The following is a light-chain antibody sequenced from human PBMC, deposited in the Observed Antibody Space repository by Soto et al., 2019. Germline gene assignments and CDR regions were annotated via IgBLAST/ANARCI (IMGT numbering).Light chain of an antibody. CDR2: EVT. CDR1: SSDVGGYNY. V-gene: IGLV2-14*01. CDR3: SSYTTINTWV. Sequence: QSALTQPASVSGSPGQSITISCTGTSSDVGGYNYVSWYQQHPGRAPKLMICEVTNRPSGVSNRFSGSKSGNTASLTISGLQAEDEADYYCSSYTTINTWVFGGGTQLTVL. J-gene: IGLJ3*02.